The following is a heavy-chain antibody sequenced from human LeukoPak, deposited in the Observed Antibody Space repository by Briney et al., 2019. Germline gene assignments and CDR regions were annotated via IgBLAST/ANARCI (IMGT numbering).Heavy chain of an antibody. Sequence: ASVKVSCKTSEDGFSNHHVHWVRQAPGQGLEWMGLINPTGTGTNYAQKFRGRVTLTRDTSTTTVYMELSSLRSEDSAVYYCARGESGGYFDYWGQGTLVTVSS. D-gene: IGHD2-8*02. CDR1: EDGFSNHH. V-gene: IGHV1-46*01. CDR2: INPTGTGT. J-gene: IGHJ4*02. CDR3: ARGESGGYFDY.